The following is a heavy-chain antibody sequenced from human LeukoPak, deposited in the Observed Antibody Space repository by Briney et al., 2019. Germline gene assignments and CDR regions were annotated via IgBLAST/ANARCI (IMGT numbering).Heavy chain of an antibody. D-gene: IGHD1-26*01. CDR1: GYTFTGYY. V-gene: IGHV1-2*02. J-gene: IGHJ4*02. CDR3: AREYSGSYPFDY. Sequence: GASVKVSCTASGYTFTGYYMRWVRQAPGQGLEWMGWINPNSGGTNYAQKFQGRVTMTRDTSISTAYMELSRLRSDDTAVYYCAREYSGSYPFDYWGQGTLVTVSS. CDR2: INPNSGGT.